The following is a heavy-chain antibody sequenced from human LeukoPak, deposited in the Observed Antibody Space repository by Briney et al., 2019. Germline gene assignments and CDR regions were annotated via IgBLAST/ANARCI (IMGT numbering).Heavy chain of an antibody. J-gene: IGHJ4*02. Sequence: ASVKVSCKASGYTFTSYGISWVRQAPGQGLEWMGWISAYNGNTNYAQNLQGRVTMTTDTPTSTAHMELRTLRSDDTAVYFCARDGGLRVSIWDYWGQGTLVTVSS. D-gene: IGHD2-15*01. V-gene: IGHV1-18*01. CDR1: GYTFTSYG. CDR2: ISAYNGNT. CDR3: ARDGGLRVSIWDY.